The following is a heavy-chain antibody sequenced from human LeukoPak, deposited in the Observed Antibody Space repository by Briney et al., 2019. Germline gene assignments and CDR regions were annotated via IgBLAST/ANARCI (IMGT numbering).Heavy chain of an antibody. Sequence: SVKVSCKASGCTFSNYAISWVRQAPGQGLEWMGRIIPIFGTANYPQKVQGRVTITTDESTSTASMALSSLRSEDTDVYYCARETRGYSYGHTGPFFDYWGEGTLVTVSS. CDR1: GCTFSNYA. CDR3: ARETRGYSYGHTGPFFDY. V-gene: IGHV1-69*05. CDR2: IIPIFGTA. D-gene: IGHD5-18*01. J-gene: IGHJ4*02.